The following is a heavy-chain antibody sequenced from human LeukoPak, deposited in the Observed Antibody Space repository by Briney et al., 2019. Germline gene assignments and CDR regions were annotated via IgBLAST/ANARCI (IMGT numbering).Heavy chain of an antibody. D-gene: IGHD2-2*01. CDR3: ARITYALTGPFDY. CDR2: IYPGDSDT. V-gene: IGHV5-51*01. J-gene: IGHJ4*02. CDR1: GYTFTSYW. Sequence: RGESLKISCKGSGYTFTSYWIGWVRQMPGKGLEWMGIIYPGDSDTRYSPSFQGQVTISADKSISTAYLQWSSLKASDTAMYYCARITYALTGPFDYWGQGTLVTVSS.